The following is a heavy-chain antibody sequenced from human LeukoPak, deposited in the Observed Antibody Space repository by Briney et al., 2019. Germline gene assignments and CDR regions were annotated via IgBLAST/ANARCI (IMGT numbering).Heavy chain of an antibody. J-gene: IGHJ5*02. Sequence: ASVKVSCKASGYTFTTYDINWVRQATGQGLEWMGWMNPNSGNTGYAQKFQGRVSMTRNSSISTAYMELSSLRAEDTAVYYCTRGAAGILLGTWGQGTLVTVSS. V-gene: IGHV1-8*01. CDR3: TRGAAGILLGT. D-gene: IGHD6-13*01. CDR2: MNPNSGNT. CDR1: GYTFTTYD.